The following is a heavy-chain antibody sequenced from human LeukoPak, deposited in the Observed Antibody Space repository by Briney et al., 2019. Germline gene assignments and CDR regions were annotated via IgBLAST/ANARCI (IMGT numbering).Heavy chain of an antibody. D-gene: IGHD6-13*01. CDR3: AREAPGIAAAGLFDY. Sequence: ASVKVSCKASGYNFASYGISWVRQAPGQGLEWMGWISAYNGNTNYAQKLQGRVTMTTDPSTSTAYMELRSLRSDDTAVYYCAREAPGIAAAGLFDYWGQGTLVTVSS. CDR1: GYNFASYG. CDR2: ISAYNGNT. J-gene: IGHJ4*02. V-gene: IGHV1-18*01.